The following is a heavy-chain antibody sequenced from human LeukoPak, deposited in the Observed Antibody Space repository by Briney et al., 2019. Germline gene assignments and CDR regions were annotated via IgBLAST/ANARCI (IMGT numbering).Heavy chain of an antibody. CDR2: INPNSGGT. V-gene: IGHV1-2*02. J-gene: IGHJ4*02. CDR1: GYTFTGYY. D-gene: IGHD6-13*01. Sequence: ASVKVSCKASGYTFTGYYMHWVRQAPGQGLEWTGWINPNSGGTNYAQKFQGRVTMTRDTSISTAYMELSRLRSDDTAVYYCARVRHREGYSSSWYNEGTFDYWGQGTLVTVSS. CDR3: ARVRHREGYSSSWYNEGTFDY.